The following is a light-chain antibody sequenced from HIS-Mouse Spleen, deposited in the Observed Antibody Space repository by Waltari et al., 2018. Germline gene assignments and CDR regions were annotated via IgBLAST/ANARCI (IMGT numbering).Light chain of an antibody. J-gene: IGLJ1*01. CDR1: SSDVGGYNY. CDR3: GSYTSSSTLV. Sequence: QSALTQPASVSGSPGQSITISCHGTSSDVGGYNYVPWYQHHPGKAPKLMIYEVSNRPSGVSNRFSGSKSGNTASLTISGLQAEDEADYYCGSYTSSSTLVFGTGTKVTVL. CDR2: EVS. V-gene: IGLV2-14*01.